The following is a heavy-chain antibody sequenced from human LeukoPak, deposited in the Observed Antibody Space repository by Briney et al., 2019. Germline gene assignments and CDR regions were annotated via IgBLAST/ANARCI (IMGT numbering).Heavy chain of an antibody. J-gene: IGHJ4*02. Sequence: SQTLSLTCTVSGYSISSGYYWGGIRQPPGKGLEWIGSIYHSGSTYYNPSLKSRVTISVDTSKNQFSLKLSSVTAADTAVYYCARTLDTANDRDYWGQGTLVTVSS. CDR3: ARTLDTANDRDY. CDR1: GYSISSGYY. D-gene: IGHD5-18*01. CDR2: IYHSGST. V-gene: IGHV4-38-2*02.